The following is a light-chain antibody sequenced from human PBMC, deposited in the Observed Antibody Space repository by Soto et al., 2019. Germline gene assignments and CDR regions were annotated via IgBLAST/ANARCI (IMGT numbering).Light chain of an antibody. CDR1: ESVSNNY. J-gene: IGKJ1*01. Sequence: EIVLTQSPGTLSLSPGERATLSYRASESVSNNYLAWYQRKPGQAPRLLIYGASYRAPDIPYRFSGSGSGTDFTLTIARLEAEDFAVYICQQYGSTPPTFGLGTKVEI. CDR2: GAS. V-gene: IGKV3-20*01. CDR3: QQYGSTPPT.